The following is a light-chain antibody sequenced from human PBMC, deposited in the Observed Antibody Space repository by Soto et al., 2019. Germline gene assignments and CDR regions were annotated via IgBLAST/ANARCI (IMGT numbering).Light chain of an antibody. J-gene: IGLJ1*01. V-gene: IGLV2-14*01. CDR1: SSDFGAYKY. CDR2: DVS. Sequence: QSALTQPASVSGSPGQSITISGTGTSSDFGAYKYVSWFQQHPGKAPKLMIYDVSNRPSGVSNRFSGSKSGNTASLTISGLQAEDEADYYCNSYTTSSTHVFGTGTKLTVL. CDR3: NSYTTSSTHV.